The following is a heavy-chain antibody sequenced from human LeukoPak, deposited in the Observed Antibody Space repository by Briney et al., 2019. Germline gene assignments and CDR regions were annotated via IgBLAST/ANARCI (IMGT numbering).Heavy chain of an antibody. CDR1: GFTFSSYS. CDR3: ARLWFGELLLYEIDY. V-gene: IGHV3-21*01. CDR2: ISSSSSYI. D-gene: IGHD3-10*01. Sequence: GGSLRLSCAASGFTFSSYSMNWVRQAPGKGLEWVSFISSSSSYISYADSVKGRFTISRDDAKNSLYLQMNSLRAEDTAVYYCARLWFGELLLYEIDYWGQGTLVTVSS. J-gene: IGHJ4*02.